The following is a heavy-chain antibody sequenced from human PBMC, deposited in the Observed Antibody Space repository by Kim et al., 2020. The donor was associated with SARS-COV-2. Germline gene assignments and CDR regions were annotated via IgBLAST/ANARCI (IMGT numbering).Heavy chain of an antibody. CDR3: ASLYSGSYYFEDDAFDI. J-gene: IGHJ3*02. D-gene: IGHD1-26*01. CDR1: GFTFSSYG. V-gene: IGHV3-33*01. CDR2: IWYDGSNK. Sequence: GGSLRLSCAASGFTFSSYGMHWVRQAPGKGLEWVAVIWYDGSNKYYADSVKGRFTISRDNSKNTLYLQMNSLRAEDTAVYYCASLYSGSYYFEDDAFDIWGQGTMVTVSS.